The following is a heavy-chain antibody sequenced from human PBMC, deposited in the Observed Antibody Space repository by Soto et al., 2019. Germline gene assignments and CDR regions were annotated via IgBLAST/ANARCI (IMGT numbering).Heavy chain of an antibody. D-gene: IGHD3-10*01. CDR1: SGSISSSNW. CDR3: ARGRDYGSGSQNNWFDP. V-gene: IGHV4-4*02. Sequence: QVQLQESGPGLVKPSGTLSLTCAVSSGSISSSNWWSWVRQPPGKGLEWIGEMYHSGSTNYNPSLKGRVTISVDKAKNQFSLKLSSVTAADTAVYYCARGRDYGSGSQNNWFDPWGQGTLVTVSS. CDR2: MYHSGST. J-gene: IGHJ5*02.